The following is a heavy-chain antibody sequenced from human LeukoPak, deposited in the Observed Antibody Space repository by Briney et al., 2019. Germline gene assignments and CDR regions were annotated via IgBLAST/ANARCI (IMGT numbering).Heavy chain of an antibody. CDR3: ARGERLWFGELFPDY. D-gene: IGHD3-10*01. V-gene: IGHV3-7*01. CDR1: GFTFSSYW. Sequence: GGSLRLSCAASGFTFSSYWMSWVRQAPGKGLEWVANIKQDGSEKYYVDSVKGRFTISRDNAKNSLYLQMNSLRAEDTAVYYCARGERLWFGELFPDYWGQGTLVTVSS. J-gene: IGHJ4*02. CDR2: IKQDGSEK.